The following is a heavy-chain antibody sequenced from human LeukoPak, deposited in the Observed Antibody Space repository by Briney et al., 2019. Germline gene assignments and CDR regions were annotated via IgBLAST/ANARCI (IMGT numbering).Heavy chain of an antibody. V-gene: IGHV4-39*01. CDR1: GDSMNRGSYF. D-gene: IGHD2-8*02. CDR2: IHYSGVT. CDR3: ARLLGHAY. Sequence: SETLSLTCTVSGDSMNRGSYFWGWIRQPPGKGLEWIGGIHYSGVTYYNPSLKSRVTTSKDTSKSQFFLKLTSVTAADTAVYYCARLLGHAYWGQGILVAVSS. J-gene: IGHJ4*02.